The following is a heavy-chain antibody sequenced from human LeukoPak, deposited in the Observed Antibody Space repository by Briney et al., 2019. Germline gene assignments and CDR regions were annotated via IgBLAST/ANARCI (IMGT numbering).Heavy chain of an antibody. CDR2: INHSGST. CDR3: ARGVVEYSSSYLYYYYYYMDV. V-gene: IGHV4-34*01. D-gene: IGHD6-6*01. Sequence: PSETLSLTCAVYGGSFSGYYWSWIRQPPGKGLEWIGEINHSGSTNYNPSLKSRVTISVDTSKNQFSLKLSSVTAADTAVYYCARGVVEYSSSYLYYYYYYMDVWGKGTTVTVSS. CDR1: GGSFSGYY. J-gene: IGHJ6*03.